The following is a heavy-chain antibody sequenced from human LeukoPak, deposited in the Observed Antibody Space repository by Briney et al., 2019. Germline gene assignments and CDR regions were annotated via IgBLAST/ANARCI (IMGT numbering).Heavy chain of an antibody. J-gene: IGHJ4*02. V-gene: IGHV4-34*01. D-gene: IGHD4-23*01. Sequence: TSETLSLTCAVCGGPFTGHHWNWIRQSAGKGLEWIVEVNHRGTTNYNPSLKSRVTISVDTSKNQFFLKLTSVTAADTAVYYCARDPTTVVTLPYYFDFWGQGTLVTVSS. CDR1: GGPFTGHH. CDR2: VNHRGTT. CDR3: ARDPTTVVTLPYYFDF.